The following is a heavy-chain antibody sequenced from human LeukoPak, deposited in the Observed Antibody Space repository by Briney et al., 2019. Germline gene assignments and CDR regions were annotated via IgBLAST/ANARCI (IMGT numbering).Heavy chain of an antibody. CDR1: GVSISSSSYY. V-gene: IGHV4-39*07. Sequence: SETLSLTCTVSGVSISSSSYYWGWIRQPPGKGLGWIGSIYYSGSTYYNPSPESLATISVDTSKNKYFLTLSSEATADTALYYCARLHDYGGYLVVGYFDYWGQGTLVTVSS. D-gene: IGHD4-17*01. CDR3: ARLHDYGGYLVVGYFDY. CDR2: IYYSGST. J-gene: IGHJ4*02.